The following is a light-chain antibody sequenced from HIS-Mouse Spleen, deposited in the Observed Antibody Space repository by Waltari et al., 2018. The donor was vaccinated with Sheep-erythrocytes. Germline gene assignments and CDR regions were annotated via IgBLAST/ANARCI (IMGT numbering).Light chain of an antibody. CDR3: CSYAGSSTPWV. Sequence: QSALTQPPSASGSPGQSVTISCTGTSSDVGGYNYVSWYQQHPGKAPKLMIYEVSKRPSGGPDRFSGSKSGNTASLTISGLQAEDEADYYCCSYAGSSTPWVFGGGTKLTVL. CDR1: SSDVGGYNY. J-gene: IGLJ3*02. V-gene: IGLV2-8*01. CDR2: EVS.